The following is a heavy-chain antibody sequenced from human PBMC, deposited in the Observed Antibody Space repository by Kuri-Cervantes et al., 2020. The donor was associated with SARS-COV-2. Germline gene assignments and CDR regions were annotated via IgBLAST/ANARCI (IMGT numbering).Heavy chain of an antibody. Sequence: ASVKVSCKASGYTFTSYDINWVRQATGQGLEWMGWMNHNSGNTGYAQKFQGRVTMTRNTSISTAYMELSSLRSEDTAVYYCASSRSITIFGVVINYYYGMDVWGQGTTVTVSS. V-gene: IGHV1-8*01. D-gene: IGHD3-3*01. CDR2: MNHNSGNT. J-gene: IGHJ6*02. CDR3: ASSRSITIFGVVINYYYGMDV. CDR1: GYTFTSYD.